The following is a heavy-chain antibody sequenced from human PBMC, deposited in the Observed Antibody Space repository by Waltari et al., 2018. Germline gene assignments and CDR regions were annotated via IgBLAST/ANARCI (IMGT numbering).Heavy chain of an antibody. J-gene: IGHJ6*02. CDR1: GGSFSGYY. D-gene: IGHD3-9*01. CDR2: SNHSGRT. Sequence: QVQLQQWGAGLLKPSETLSLTCAVYGGSFSGYYWSWIRQPPRKGLEWLGESNHSGRTNYNPSLKSRVTISVDTSKNQFSLKLSAVTAADTAVYYCARAGVRYCDWLLTRSSYYYYGMDVWGQGTTVTVSS. V-gene: IGHV4-34*01. CDR3: ARAGVRYCDWLLTRSSYYYYGMDV.